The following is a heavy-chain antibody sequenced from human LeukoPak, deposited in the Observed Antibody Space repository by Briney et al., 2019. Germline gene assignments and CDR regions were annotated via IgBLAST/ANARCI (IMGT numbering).Heavy chain of an antibody. D-gene: IGHD2-2*01. V-gene: IGHV1-69*05. CDR2: IIPIFGTA. CDR1: GGTFSSYA. J-gene: IGHJ5*02. Sequence: SVKVSCKASGGTFSSYAISWVRQAPGQGLEWMGGIIPIFGTANYAQKFQGRVTITTDESTSTAYIELSNLRSEDTAVYYCASLNGYQLLQARGWFDPWGQGTLVTVSS. CDR3: ASLNGYQLLQARGWFDP.